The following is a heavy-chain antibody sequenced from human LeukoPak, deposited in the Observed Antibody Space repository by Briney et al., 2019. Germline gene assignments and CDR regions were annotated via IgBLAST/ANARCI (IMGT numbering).Heavy chain of an antibody. J-gene: IGHJ5*02. V-gene: IGHV1-18*01. D-gene: IGHD2-8*01. CDR1: GYTFTSYG. CDR3: ARDGGYCTNGVCCTRFDP. CDR2: ISAYNGNT. Sequence: ASVKVSCKASGYTFTSYGISWVRQAPGQGLEWMGWISAYNGNTNYAQKLQGRVTMTTDTSTSTAYMELRSLRSDDTAVYYCARDGGYCTNGVCCTRFDPWGQGTLVTVSS.